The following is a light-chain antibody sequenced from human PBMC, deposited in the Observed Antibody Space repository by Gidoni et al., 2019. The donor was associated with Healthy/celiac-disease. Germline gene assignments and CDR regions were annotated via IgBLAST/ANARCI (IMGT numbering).Light chain of an antibody. J-gene: IGKJ2*01. V-gene: IGKV1-39*01. Sequence: DIQMTQSPSSLSASVGDRVTITCRASQSISSYLHWYQQKPGKAPKLLIYAASSLQSGVPSRFSGSVSGTDFTLTISSLQPEDFATYYCQQSYSTPPYTFGQGTKLEIK. CDR3: QQSYSTPPYT. CDR2: AAS. CDR1: QSISSY.